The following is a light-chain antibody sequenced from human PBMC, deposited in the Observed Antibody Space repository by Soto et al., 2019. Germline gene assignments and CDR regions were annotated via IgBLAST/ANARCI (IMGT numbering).Light chain of an antibody. CDR2: EVS. CDR1: SSDVGGYNY. J-gene: IGLJ1*01. V-gene: IGLV2-14*01. CDR3: CSYTSSSTLV. Sequence: QSALTQPASVSGSPGQSITISCTGTSSDVGGYNYVSWYQQHPGKAPKLMIFEVSNRPSGVSNRFSGSKSGNTASLTISGLQAEDEADYDCCSYTSSSTLVFGTGTKVTVL.